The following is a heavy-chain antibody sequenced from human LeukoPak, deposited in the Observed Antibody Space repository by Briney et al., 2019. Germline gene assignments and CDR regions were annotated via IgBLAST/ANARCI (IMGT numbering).Heavy chain of an antibody. V-gene: IGHV1-8*01. CDR2: MNPNNGNT. Sequence: ASVKVSCKATGYTFTSNDINWMRQATGQGLEWMGWMNPNNGNTGYAQKFQGRVTRTRKTSLSTAYMELSSLGSEDTAVYYCVANPVKIDYGDYVGSYWGQGTLVTVSS. CDR1: GYTFTSND. J-gene: IGHJ4*02. CDR3: VANPVKIDYGDYVGSY. D-gene: IGHD4-17*01.